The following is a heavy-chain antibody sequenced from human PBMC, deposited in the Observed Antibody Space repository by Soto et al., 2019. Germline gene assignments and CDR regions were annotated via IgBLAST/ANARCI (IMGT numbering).Heavy chain of an antibody. CDR2: IIPIFGTA. CDR1: GGTFSSYA. V-gene: IGHV1-69*12. D-gene: IGHD3-22*01. CDR3: AREGPYYDSRGSFDY. J-gene: IGHJ4*02. Sequence: QVQLVQSGAEVKKPGSSVKVSCKASGGTFSSYAISWVRQAPGQGLEWMGGIIPIFGTANYAQKFQGRVTITADESTSTAYMELSSLRSEDPAVYYWAREGPYYDSRGSFDYWGQGTLVTFSS.